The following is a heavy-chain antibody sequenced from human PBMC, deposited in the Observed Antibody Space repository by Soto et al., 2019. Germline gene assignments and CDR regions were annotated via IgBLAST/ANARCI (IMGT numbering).Heavy chain of an antibody. J-gene: IGHJ6*02. CDR3: PHVLVVGDNDGLDF. CDR1: GFSLSTSGVG. V-gene: IGHV2-5*02. D-gene: IGHD2-15*01. CDR2: IYWDDDK. Sequence: QITLKESGPTLVKPTQTLTLTCTFPGFSLSTSGVGVGWIRQPPGKALEWLALIYWDDDKRYSPSLTSRLTSXKXTXXNQAVRTGTTRDTVDTAADSCPHVLVVGDNDGLDFWGQGTTVTVSS.